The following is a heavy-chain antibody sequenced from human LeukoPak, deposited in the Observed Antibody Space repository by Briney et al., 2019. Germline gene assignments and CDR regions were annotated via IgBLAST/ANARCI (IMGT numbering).Heavy chain of an antibody. CDR1: GFTFSSYG. CDR2: IGTAGDT. CDR3: ARVVSSGYYRYFDL. V-gene: IGHV3-13*01. D-gene: IGHD3-22*01. Sequence: QPGGSLRLSCAASGFTFSSYGMHWVRQATGKGLEWVSAIGTAGDTYYPGSVKGRFTISRENAKNSLYLQMNSLRAGDTAVYYCARVVSSGYYRYFDLWGRGTLVTVSS. J-gene: IGHJ2*01.